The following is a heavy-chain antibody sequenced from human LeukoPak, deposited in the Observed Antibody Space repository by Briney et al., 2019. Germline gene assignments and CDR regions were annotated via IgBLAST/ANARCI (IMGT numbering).Heavy chain of an antibody. Sequence: ASVKVSCKASGYTFTGYYMHWVRQAPGQGLEWMGWINPNSGGTNYAQKFQGWVTMTRDTSISTAYMELSRLRSDDTAVYYCAAGYGSGSYYNIPYWGQGTLVTVSS. J-gene: IGHJ4*02. CDR3: AAGYGSGSYYNIPY. CDR2: INPNSGGT. CDR1: GYTFTGYY. D-gene: IGHD3-10*01. V-gene: IGHV1-2*04.